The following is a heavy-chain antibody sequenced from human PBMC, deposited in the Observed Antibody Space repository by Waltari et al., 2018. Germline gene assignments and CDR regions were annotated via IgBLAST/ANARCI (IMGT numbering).Heavy chain of an antibody. CDR3: GRIAFGDDGGYFQH. D-gene: IGHD4-17*01. CDR1: GGSISTNYN. CDR2: MQYRGST. Sequence: QLQLQESGPGLVQPSETLSLTCTVPGGSISTNYNWGWIRQPPGKGLEWMGNMQYRGSTFYNPSLKSRVTISLDTSKNQFSLRLSSVGAADTAVYFCGRIAFGDDGGYFQHWGQGTLVTVSS. V-gene: IGHV4-39*01. J-gene: IGHJ1*01.